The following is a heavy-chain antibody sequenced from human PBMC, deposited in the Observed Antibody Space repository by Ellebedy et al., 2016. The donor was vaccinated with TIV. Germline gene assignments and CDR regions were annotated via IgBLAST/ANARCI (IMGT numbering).Heavy chain of an antibody. V-gene: IGHV3-7*04. CDR2: IENDGTDK. CDR1: GYTYDIFW. CDR3: ARDNWNGLASDY. J-gene: IGHJ4*02. D-gene: IGHD1-20*01. Sequence: GESLKISCEVYGYTYDIFWMSCLRLAAGTVLEWVPNIENDGTDKYYVDSVKGRFTISRDNARNSLYLQMTSLRAEDTAVYYCARDNWNGLASDYWGQGTLVTVSS.